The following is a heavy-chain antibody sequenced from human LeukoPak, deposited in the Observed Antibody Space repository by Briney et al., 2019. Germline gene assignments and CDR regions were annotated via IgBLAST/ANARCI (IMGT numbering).Heavy chain of an antibody. J-gene: IGHJ3*02. CDR1: GGSISPYY. CDR2: IYYSGST. Sequence: SETLSLTCTVSGGSISPYYWSWIRQPPGKGLEWIGYIYYSGSTNYNPSLKSRVTISVDTSKNQFSLKLSSVTAADTAVYYCARGAAYHRYDSSGYGAFDIWGQGTMVTVSS. V-gene: IGHV4-59*01. D-gene: IGHD3-22*01. CDR3: ARGAAYHRYDSSGYGAFDI.